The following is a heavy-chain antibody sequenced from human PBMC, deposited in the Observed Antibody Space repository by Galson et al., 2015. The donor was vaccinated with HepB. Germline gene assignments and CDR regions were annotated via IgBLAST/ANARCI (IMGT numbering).Heavy chain of an antibody. CDR1: GFTFSSYG. V-gene: IGHV3-30*19. Sequence: SLRLSCAASGFTFSSYGMHWVRQAPGKGLEWVAVIWYDGSNKYYTDAVKGRFTISRDNPENTLYLQMNSLSAEDTAVYYCARSPSGSYQIRRRIYYSYYGLDVWGQGTTVTVSS. CDR2: IWYDGSNK. D-gene: IGHD1-26*01. CDR3: ARSPSGSYQIRRRIYYSYYGLDV. J-gene: IGHJ6*02.